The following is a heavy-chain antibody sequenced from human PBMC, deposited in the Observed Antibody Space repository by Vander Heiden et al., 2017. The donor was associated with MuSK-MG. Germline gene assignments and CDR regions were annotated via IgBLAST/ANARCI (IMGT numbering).Heavy chain of an antibody. Sequence: EVQLVESGGGLVQPGGSLRLSCAASGFTFSNFWMTWVRQAPGKGLEWVANIKPDGSEKYYVDSVKGRFTISRDNAKNSLYLQMNSLRAEDTAVYYCARGPPNGDPAFPLDYWGQGSLVTVSS. CDR1: GFTFSNFW. J-gene: IGHJ4*02. D-gene: IGHD4-17*01. CDR3: ARGPPNGDPAFPLDY. CDR2: IKPDGSEK. V-gene: IGHV3-7*03.